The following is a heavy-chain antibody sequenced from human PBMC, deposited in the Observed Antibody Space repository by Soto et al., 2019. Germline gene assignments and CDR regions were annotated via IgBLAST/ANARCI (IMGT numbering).Heavy chain of an antibody. J-gene: IGHJ5*02. CDR1: GGTFSSYA. D-gene: IGHD2-2*01. Sequence: SVKLSCKASGGTFSSYAISWVRQAPGQGLEWMGGIIPIFGTANYAQKFQGRVTITADESTSTAYMELSSLRSEDTAVYYCARGGVVLVPAAMGFDPWGQGTLVTVSS. CDR3: ARGGVVLVPAAMGFDP. CDR2: IIPIFGTA. V-gene: IGHV1-69*13.